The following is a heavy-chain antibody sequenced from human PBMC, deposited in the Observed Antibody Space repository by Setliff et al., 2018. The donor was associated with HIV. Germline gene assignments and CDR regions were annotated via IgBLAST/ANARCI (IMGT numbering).Heavy chain of an antibody. V-gene: IGHV1-2*02. CDR3: ARPRVFDSFDV. CDR1: GYTFTNNF. J-gene: IGHJ3*01. CDR2: ISPYDAAR. D-gene: IGHD6-6*01. Sequence: ASVKVSCKASGYTFTNNFIHWVRQAPGQGLEWMGWISPYDAARKISQKFRGRVSLTTDTSINTAYMELGGLHSDDTAVYYCARPRVFDSFDVWGQGTKVTVSS.